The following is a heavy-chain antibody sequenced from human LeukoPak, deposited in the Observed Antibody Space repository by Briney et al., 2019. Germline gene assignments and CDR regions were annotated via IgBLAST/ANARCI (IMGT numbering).Heavy chain of an antibody. CDR1: GYTFTSYG. D-gene: IGHD3-10*01. V-gene: IGHV1-18*01. CDR2: ISAYNGNT. J-gene: IGHJ4*02. CDR3: ARSLGSYYYASANY. Sequence: ASVKVSCKASGYTFTSYGISWVRQAPGQGLEWMGWISAYNGNTNYAQKFQGRVTMTEDTSTDTAYMELSSLRSEDTAVYYCARSLGSYYYASANYWGQGTLVTVSS.